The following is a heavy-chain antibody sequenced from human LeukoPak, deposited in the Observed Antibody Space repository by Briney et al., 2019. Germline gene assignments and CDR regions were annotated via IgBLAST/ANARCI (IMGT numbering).Heavy chain of an antibody. CDR2: INAGNGNT. J-gene: IGHJ4*02. V-gene: IGHV1-3*01. CDR1: GYTFTSYA. Sequence: ASVKVSCKASGYTFTSYAMHWVRQAPGQSLEGMGWINAGNGNTKYSQKFQGRVTITRDTSASTAYMELSSLRSEDTAVYYCAMLSSSGGSSWDYWGQGTLVTVSS. CDR3: AMLSSSGGSSWDY. D-gene: IGHD2-15*01.